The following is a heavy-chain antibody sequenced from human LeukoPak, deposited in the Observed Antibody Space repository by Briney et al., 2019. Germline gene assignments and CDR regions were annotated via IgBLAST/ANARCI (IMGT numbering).Heavy chain of an antibody. Sequence: PGGSLRLSCAASGFTFSSYAMSWVRQAPGKGLEWVSAISGSGGSTYYADSVKGRFTISRDNSKNTLYLQMNSLRAEDTAVYYCASSRVGAPTLDYWGQGTLVTVSS. J-gene: IGHJ4*02. D-gene: IGHD1-26*01. CDR3: ASSRVGAPTLDY. CDR1: GFTFSSYA. V-gene: IGHV3-23*01. CDR2: ISGSGGST.